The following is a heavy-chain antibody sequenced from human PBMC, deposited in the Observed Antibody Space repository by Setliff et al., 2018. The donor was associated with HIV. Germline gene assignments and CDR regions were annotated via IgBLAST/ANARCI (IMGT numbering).Heavy chain of an antibody. Sequence: SETLSLTCAVSGYSISSGYYWGWIRQPPGKGLEWIGSIYTSGSTNYNPSLKSRVTISVDTSKNQFSLKLSSVTAADTAVYYCARLWAYYDRSGRTAFDVWGQGTMVTVSS. J-gene: IGHJ3*01. CDR2: IYTSGST. CDR1: GYSISSGYY. CDR3: ARLWAYYDRSGRTAFDV. V-gene: IGHV4-38-2*01. D-gene: IGHD3-22*01.